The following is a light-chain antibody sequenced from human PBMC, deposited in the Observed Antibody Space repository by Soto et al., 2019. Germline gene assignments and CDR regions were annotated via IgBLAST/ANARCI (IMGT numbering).Light chain of an antibody. J-gene: IGLJ1*01. V-gene: IGLV2-14*03. Sequence: QCALTQPASVSGSPGQSITISCTGTSSDVGGYNHVSWYQQHPGKAPKLMICDVTNRPSGVSNRFSGSKSGNTASLTISGLQAEDEADYYCSSYTSSSTLEVFGPGTKLTVL. CDR1: SSDVGGYNH. CDR3: SSYTSSSTLEV. CDR2: DVT.